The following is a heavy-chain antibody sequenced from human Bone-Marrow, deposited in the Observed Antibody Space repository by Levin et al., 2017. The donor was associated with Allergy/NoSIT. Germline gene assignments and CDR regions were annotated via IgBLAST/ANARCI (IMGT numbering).Heavy chain of an antibody. CDR2: ILYDGSNK. Sequence: PGGSLRLSCAASGFTFSTYAMQWVRQAPGKGLDWVALILYDGSNKNYADSVKGRFTISRDNSKNTLYLQMNSLRAEDTALYYCANGPPLGFTYGEDSFDSWGQGTMVTVSS. V-gene: IGHV3-30*18. J-gene: IGHJ3*02. CDR1: GFTFSTYA. CDR3: ANGPPLGFTYGEDSFDS. D-gene: IGHD5-18*01.